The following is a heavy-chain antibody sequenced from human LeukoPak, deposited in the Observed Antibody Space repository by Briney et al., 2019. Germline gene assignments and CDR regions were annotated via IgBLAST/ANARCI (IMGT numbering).Heavy chain of an antibody. CDR2: IYYSGST. Sequence: SETLSLTCTVSGGSISSYYWSWIRQPPGKGLEWIGHIYYSGSTNYNPSLKSRVTISVDTSKNQFSLKLSSVTAADTAVYYCARDPGSGWYWGWFDPWGQGTLVTVSS. J-gene: IGHJ5*02. D-gene: IGHD6-19*01. V-gene: IGHV4-59*01. CDR1: GGSISSYY. CDR3: ARDPGSGWYWGWFDP.